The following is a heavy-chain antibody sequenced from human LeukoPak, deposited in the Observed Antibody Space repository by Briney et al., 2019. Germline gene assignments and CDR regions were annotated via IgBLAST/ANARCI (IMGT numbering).Heavy chain of an antibody. V-gene: IGHV3-23*01. CDR2: ISDSGGRT. CDR1: GFSFSSYA. D-gene: IGHD3-10*01. CDR3: AKHYGSGTYCNYFTY. J-gene: IGHJ4*02. Sequence: GGSLRLSCAASGFSFSSYALSWVRQAPGRGLEWVSAISDSGGRTYYADFVKGRFTISRDNSENTLFLQMSSLRAEDTATYYCAKHYGSGTYCNYFTYCGQGTLVSVSS.